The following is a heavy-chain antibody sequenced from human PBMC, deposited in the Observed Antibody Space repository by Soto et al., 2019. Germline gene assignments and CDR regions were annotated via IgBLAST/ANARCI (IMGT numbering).Heavy chain of an antibody. CDR3: ARSALPLRIAAAGDSKYGMDV. CDR2: INAGNGNT. Sequence: QVQLVQSGAEVKKPGASVKVSCKASGYTFTSYAMHWVRQAPGQRLEWMGWINAGNGNTKYSQKFQGRVTITRETSASTAYMELSSLRSEDTAVYYCARSALPLRIAAAGDSKYGMDVWGQGTTVTVSS. J-gene: IGHJ6*02. D-gene: IGHD6-13*01. V-gene: IGHV1-3*01. CDR1: GYTFTSYA.